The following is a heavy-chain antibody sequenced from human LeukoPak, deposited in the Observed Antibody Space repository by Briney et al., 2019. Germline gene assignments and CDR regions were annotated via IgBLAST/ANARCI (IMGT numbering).Heavy chain of an antibody. CDR3: ARRLTQYDCFDP. Sequence: QTLSLTCAISGDSVSINSVTWNWIRQSPSRGLEWLGRTYYRSTWYNDYAVSVRGRITVNPDTSKNQFSLHLNSVTPEDTAVYYCARRLTQYDCFDPWGQGILVTVSS. D-gene: IGHD2-2*01. CDR2: TYYRSTWYN. CDR1: GDSVSINSVT. V-gene: IGHV6-1*01. J-gene: IGHJ5*02.